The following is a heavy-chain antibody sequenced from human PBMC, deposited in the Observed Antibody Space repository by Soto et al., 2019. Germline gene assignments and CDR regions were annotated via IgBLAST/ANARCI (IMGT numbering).Heavy chain of an antibody. CDR2: IYYSGST. CDR1: GGSISSGGYY. D-gene: IGHD3-10*01. CDR3: ARGGLLWFGELSYGMDV. V-gene: IGHV4-31*03. J-gene: IGHJ6*02. Sequence: PSETLSLTCTVSGGSISSGGYYWSWIRQHPGKGLEWIGYIYYSGSTYYNPSLKSRVTISVDTSKNQFSLKLSSVTAADAAVYYCARGGLLWFGELSYGMDVWGQGTTVTVSS.